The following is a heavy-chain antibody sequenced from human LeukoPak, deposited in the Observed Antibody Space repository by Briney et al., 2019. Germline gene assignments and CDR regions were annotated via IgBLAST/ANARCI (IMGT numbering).Heavy chain of an antibody. D-gene: IGHD6-13*01. J-gene: IGHJ4*02. Sequence: GGSLRLSCAASGFTFSSYNMNWVRQAPGKGLEWVSYISSSSSTIYYADSVKGRFTISRDNSKNTLYLQMNSLRAEDTAVYYCATEGYSSSWYYFDYWGQGTLVTVSS. CDR3: ATEGYSSSWYYFDY. CDR2: ISSSSSTI. CDR1: GFTFSSYN. V-gene: IGHV3-48*01.